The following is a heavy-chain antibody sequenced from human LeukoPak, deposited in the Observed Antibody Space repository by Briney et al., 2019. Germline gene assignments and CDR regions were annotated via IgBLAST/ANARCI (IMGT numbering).Heavy chain of an antibody. D-gene: IGHD3-3*01. CDR1: GGSISSYY. V-gene: IGHV4-4*07. CDR3: ARASRRLRFLEWWIDAFDI. J-gene: IGHJ3*02. Sequence: MPSETLSLTCTVSGGSISSYYWSWIRQPAGKGLEWIGRIYTSGSTNYNPSLKSRVTISVDTSKNQFSLKLSSVTAADTSVYYCARASRRLRFLEWWIDAFDIWGQGTMVTVSS. CDR2: IYTSGST.